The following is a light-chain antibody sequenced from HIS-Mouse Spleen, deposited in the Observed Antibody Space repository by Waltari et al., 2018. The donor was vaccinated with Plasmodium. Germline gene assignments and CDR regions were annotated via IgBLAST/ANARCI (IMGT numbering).Light chain of an antibody. Sequence: SYELTQPPSVSVSPGQTARITCSGDALPKKYAYWYQQKSGQSPVLVIDGDSKRPSGIPERFSGSSSGTMETLTISGAQVEDEADYYCYSTDSRGNHRVFGGGTKLTVL. CDR1: ALPKKY. CDR3: YSTDSRGNHRV. J-gene: IGLJ3*02. V-gene: IGLV3-10*01. CDR2: GDS.